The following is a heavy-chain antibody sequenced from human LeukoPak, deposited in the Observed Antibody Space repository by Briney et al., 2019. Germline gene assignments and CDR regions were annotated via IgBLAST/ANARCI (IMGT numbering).Heavy chain of an antibody. J-gene: IGHJ4*02. V-gene: IGHV3-7*01. CDR2: IKQDGSEK. CDR3: ARENTAVPGGDC. Sequence: GGSLRLSCAASGFAISPYWMSWVRQAPGKGLEWVANIKQDGSEKYYVDSVKGRFAISRDNATNSVYLQMNGLRAEDTAVYYCARENTAVPGGDCWGQGTLVTVSS. CDR1: GFAISPYW. D-gene: IGHD5-18*01.